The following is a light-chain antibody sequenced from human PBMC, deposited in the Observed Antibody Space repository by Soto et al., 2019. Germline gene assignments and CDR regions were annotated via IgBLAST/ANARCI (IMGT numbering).Light chain of an antibody. CDR1: QTVSNN. CDR2: FAS. Sequence: ERVMTQFPATLSVSPGAKATLSCRASQTVSNNLAWYQQKPGQAPRLLIYFASTRATGVPARFSGSGSGTEFTLTISNLHSEDSAVYYCQHYNEWPLTFGGGPKLETK. V-gene: IGKV3-15*01. CDR3: QHYNEWPLT. J-gene: IGKJ4*01.